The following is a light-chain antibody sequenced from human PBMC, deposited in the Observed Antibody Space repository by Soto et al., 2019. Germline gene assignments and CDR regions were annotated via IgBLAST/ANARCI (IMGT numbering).Light chain of an antibody. Sequence: DIQMTQSPSSLSASVGDSVTITCRASQAIINYVAWYQQKPGKLPRLLIFAASTLQSGVPSRFSGSGSGTDFTLTISSLQSEDVATYYCQMYNGSPFTFGQGTRLEI. V-gene: IGKV1-27*01. CDR1: QAIINY. J-gene: IGKJ5*01. CDR2: AAS. CDR3: QMYNGSPFT.